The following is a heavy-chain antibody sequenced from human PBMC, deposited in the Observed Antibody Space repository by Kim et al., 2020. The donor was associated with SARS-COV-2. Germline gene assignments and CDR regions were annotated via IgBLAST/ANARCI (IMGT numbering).Heavy chain of an antibody. CDR2: ISAYNGNT. V-gene: IGHV1-18*04. D-gene: IGHD5-12*01. CDR1: GYTFTSYG. J-gene: IGHJ6*02. Sequence: ASVKVSCKASGYTFTSYGISWVRQAPGQGLEWMGWISAYNGNTNYAQKLQGRVTMTTDTSTSTAYMELRSLRSDDTAVYYCARGPDYYYYYYGMDVWGQGTTVTVSS. CDR3: ARGPDYYYYYYGMDV.